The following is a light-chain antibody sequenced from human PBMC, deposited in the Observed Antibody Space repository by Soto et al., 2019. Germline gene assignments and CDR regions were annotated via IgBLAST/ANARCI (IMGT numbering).Light chain of an antibody. Sequence: EIVLTQSPGTLSLSPGERATLSCRASQSVSSSYLAWYQQKPGQAPRLLIYGASSRATGIPDRFSGSGSGTDFTLTIIRLEPEDFAVYYCQQYGSSPFTFGPGTNVDIK. CDR2: GAS. J-gene: IGKJ3*01. CDR3: QQYGSSPFT. V-gene: IGKV3-20*01. CDR1: QSVSSSY.